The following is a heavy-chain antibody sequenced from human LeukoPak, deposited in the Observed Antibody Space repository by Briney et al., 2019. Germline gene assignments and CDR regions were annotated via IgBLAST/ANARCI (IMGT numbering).Heavy chain of an antibody. CDR3: AKDIWFGESLIDY. J-gene: IGHJ4*02. Sequence: GGSLRLSCAASGFTFSDYYMSWIRQAPGKGLEWVSYISSSGSTIYYADSVKGRFTISRDNAKNSLYLQMNSLRAEDTAVYYCAKDIWFGESLIDYWGQGTLVTVSS. CDR2: ISSSGSTI. D-gene: IGHD3-10*01. CDR1: GFTFSDYY. V-gene: IGHV3-11*01.